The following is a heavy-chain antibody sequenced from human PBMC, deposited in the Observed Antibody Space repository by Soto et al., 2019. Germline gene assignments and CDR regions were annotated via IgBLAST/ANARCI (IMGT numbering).Heavy chain of an antibody. J-gene: IGHJ4*02. Sequence: GGSRRLSCAASGFTFSYFGMSWVRQAPGKGLEWVSVISASGDATYYAASVKDRFTLSRDNSKNTLYLQMNSLTVADTAVYYCAKKVTIYAVDPADYWGQGTQVTVSS. CDR2: ISASGDAT. D-gene: IGHD3-3*01. V-gene: IGHV3-23*01. CDR1: GFTFSYFG. CDR3: AKKVTIYAVDPADY.